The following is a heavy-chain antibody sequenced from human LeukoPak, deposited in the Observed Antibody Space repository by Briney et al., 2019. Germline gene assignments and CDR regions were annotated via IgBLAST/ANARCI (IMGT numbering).Heavy chain of an antibody. Sequence: PGGSLRLSCAASGFTFSSYAMSWVRQAPGKGLEWDSAISGSGGSTYYGDSVKGRFTISRDNSKNTLYLQMNSLRAEDTAVYYCAKDRYYDSSRANFDYWGQGTLVTVSS. CDR2: ISGSGGST. V-gene: IGHV3-23*01. CDR1: GFTFSSYA. CDR3: AKDRYYDSSRANFDY. J-gene: IGHJ4*02. D-gene: IGHD3-22*01.